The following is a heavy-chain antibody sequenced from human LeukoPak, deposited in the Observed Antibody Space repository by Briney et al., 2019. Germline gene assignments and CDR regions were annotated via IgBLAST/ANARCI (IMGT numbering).Heavy chain of an antibody. Sequence: GGSLRLSCAASGFTFSTYSMNWVRQAPGKGLEWVSGISPSGGITYYTDSVKGRFTISRDNSKHTVSLQMNSLRAEDTAVYYCARDFRSSGYWGQGTLVTVSS. D-gene: IGHD6-6*01. J-gene: IGHJ4*02. CDR1: GFTFSTYS. V-gene: IGHV3-23*01. CDR3: ARDFRSSGY. CDR2: ISPSGGIT.